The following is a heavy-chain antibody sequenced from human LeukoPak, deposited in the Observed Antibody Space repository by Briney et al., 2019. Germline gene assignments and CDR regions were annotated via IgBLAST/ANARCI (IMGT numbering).Heavy chain of an antibody. D-gene: IGHD3-10*01. CDR1: GFTFSSYA. CDR2: ISYDGSNK. CDR3: AKWQYYGSGDDY. V-gene: IGHV3-30-3*01. Sequence: PGGSLRLSCAASGFTFSSYAMHWVRQAPGKGLEWVAVISYDGSNKYYADSVKGRFTISRDNYKNTLFLQMNSLRAEDTAIYYCAKWQYYGSGDDYWGQGTLVTVSS. J-gene: IGHJ4*02.